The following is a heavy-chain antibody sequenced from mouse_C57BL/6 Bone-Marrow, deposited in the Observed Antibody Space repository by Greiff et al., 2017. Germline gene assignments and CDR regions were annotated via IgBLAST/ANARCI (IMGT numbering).Heavy chain of an antibody. Sequence: QVHVKQSGAELARPGASVKLSCKASGYTFTSYGISWVKQRTGQGLEWIGEIYPRSGNTYYNEKFKGKATLTADKSSSTAYMELRSLTSEDSAVYFCARWGSYDGYLDYWGQGTTLTVSS. J-gene: IGHJ2*01. V-gene: IGHV1-81*01. D-gene: IGHD2-3*01. CDR3: ARWGSYDGYLDY. CDR2: IYPRSGNT. CDR1: GYTFTSYG.